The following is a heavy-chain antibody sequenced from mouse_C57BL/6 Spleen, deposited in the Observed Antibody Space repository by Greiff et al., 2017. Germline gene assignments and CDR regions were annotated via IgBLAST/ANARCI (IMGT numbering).Heavy chain of an antibody. CDR2: IRNKANGYTT. CDR3: ERTYDGYFNFDY. J-gene: IGHJ2*01. D-gene: IGHD2-3*01. CDR1: GFTFTDYY. V-gene: IGHV7-3*01. Sequence: EVKLVESGGGLVQPGGSLSLSCAASGFTFTDYYMSWVRQPPGKALEWLGFIRNKANGYTTEYSASVKGRFTISRDNSQSILYLQMNALRAEDSATYYCERTYDGYFNFDYWGQGTTLTVSS.